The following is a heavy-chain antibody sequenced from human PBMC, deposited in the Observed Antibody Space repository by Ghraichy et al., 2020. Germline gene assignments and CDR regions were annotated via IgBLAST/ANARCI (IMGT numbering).Heavy chain of an antibody. CDR3: AKVIQLGDRRDP. CDR2: LSHNGNT. D-gene: IGHD3-16*01. J-gene: IGHJ5*02. V-gene: IGHV4-38-2*02. CDR1: GDSITSVSY. Sequence: SETLSLTCSVSGDSITSVSYWGWVRQPPEKGLEWVATLSHNGNTYFNPSLKGRVSTSVDTSKNQCSLRLTSVTAADTALYWCAKVIQLGDRRDPWGQGILVTVSS.